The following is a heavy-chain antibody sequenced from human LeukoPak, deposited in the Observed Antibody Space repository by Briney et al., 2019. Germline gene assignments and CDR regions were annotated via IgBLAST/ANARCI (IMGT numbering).Heavy chain of an antibody. CDR3: GIMMASAGSFDY. CDR2: IYCSGST. V-gene: IGHV4-59*01. Sequence: SEALSLTCTVSGGSISSYYWSWIRQPPGKGLEWIGYIYCSGSTNYNPSLKSRVTISVDTSKNQFFLKLSSVTAADRAVYYCGIMMASAGSFDYCGQGTLVSVSS. D-gene: IGHD6-13*01. CDR1: GGSISSYY. J-gene: IGHJ4*02.